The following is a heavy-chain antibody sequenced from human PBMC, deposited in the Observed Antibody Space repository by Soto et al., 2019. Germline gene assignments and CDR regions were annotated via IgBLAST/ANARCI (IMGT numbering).Heavy chain of an antibody. V-gene: IGHV1-8*01. D-gene: IGHD3-10*01. J-gene: IGHJ6*03. Sequence: ASVKVSCKASGYTFTSYDINWVRQATGQGLEWMGWMNPNSGNTGYAQKFQGRVTMTRNTSISTAYMELSSLRSEDTAVYYCARGGGSWLPNGVRGVTFSTPLYYMDVWGKGTTVTVSS. CDR1: GYTFTSYD. CDR3: ARGGGSWLPNGVRGVTFSTPLYYMDV. CDR2: MNPNSGNT.